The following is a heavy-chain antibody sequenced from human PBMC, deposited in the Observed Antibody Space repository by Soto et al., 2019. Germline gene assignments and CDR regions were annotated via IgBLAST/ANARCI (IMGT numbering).Heavy chain of an antibody. D-gene: IGHD5-18*01. CDR3: ARDRGYSFDY. CDR1: GGSISSYY. CDR2: IYYSGST. V-gene: IGHV4-59*01. Sequence: PSETLSLTCTVSGGSISSYYWSWIRQPPGKGLEWIGYIYYSGSTNYNPSLKSRVTISVDTSKNQFSLKLSSVTAADTAVYYCARDRGYSFDYWGQGTLVTVSS. J-gene: IGHJ4*02.